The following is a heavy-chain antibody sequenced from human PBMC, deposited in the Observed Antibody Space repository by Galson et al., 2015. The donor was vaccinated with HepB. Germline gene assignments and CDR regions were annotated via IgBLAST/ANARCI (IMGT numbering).Heavy chain of an antibody. Sequence: LVKVSCKASGGTFSNYAIGWVRQAPGQGLEWMGGIIPIFDTPHNAQKFQGRVTITADESTGTAYMELSSLRSDDTAAYYCARGVYYYDNSAYYSFDYWGQGTLVTVSS. CDR3: ARGVYYYDNSAYYSFDY. CDR1: GGTFSNYA. V-gene: IGHV1-69*13. J-gene: IGHJ4*02. D-gene: IGHD3-22*01. CDR2: IIPIFDTP.